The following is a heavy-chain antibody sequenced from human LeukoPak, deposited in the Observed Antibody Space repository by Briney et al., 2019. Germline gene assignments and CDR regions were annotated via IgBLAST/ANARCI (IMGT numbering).Heavy chain of an antibody. V-gene: IGHV5-51*01. CDR1: GYSFNSYW. J-gene: IGHJ4*02. CDR2: IYPGDSDA. CDR3: AREGVYGSGSADY. Sequence: GESLKISCKGSGYSFNSYWIGWVRQMPGKGLKWMGIIYPGDSDARYSPSFQGQVTISADKSISTAYLQWSSLKASDTAMYYCAREGVYGSGSADYWGQGTLVTVSS. D-gene: IGHD3-10*01.